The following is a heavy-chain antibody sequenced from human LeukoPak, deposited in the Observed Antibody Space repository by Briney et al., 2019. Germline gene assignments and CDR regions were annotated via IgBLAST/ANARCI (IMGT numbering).Heavy chain of an antibody. CDR2: MLDTVTT. J-gene: IGHJ5*02. CDR1: GGSMNSHY. D-gene: IGHD6-6*01. Sequence: PSETLSLTCTVSGGSMNSHYWSWIRQPPGKGLEWIGYMLDTVTTKDNPSLKSRVTMSLDTSKNHFSLKLSSVTAADTAVYYCARGSSYGWFDPWGQGTLVTVSS. CDR3: ARGSSYGWFDP. V-gene: IGHV4-59*11.